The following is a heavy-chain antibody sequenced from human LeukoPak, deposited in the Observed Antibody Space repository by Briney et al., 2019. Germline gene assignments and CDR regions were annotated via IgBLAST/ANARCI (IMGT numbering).Heavy chain of an antibody. CDR1: GFSFSNYN. D-gene: IGHD5-12*01. CDR3: ARDSGGYDY. CDR2: ITSSSSNV. V-gene: IGHV3-48*04. J-gene: IGHJ4*02. Sequence: GGSLRLSCAASGFSFSNYNMNWVRQAPGKGLEWLSYITSSSSNVYYADSVKGRFTVSRDNAKNSLYLQMNSLRAEDTAVYYCARDSGGYDYWGQGTLVTVSS.